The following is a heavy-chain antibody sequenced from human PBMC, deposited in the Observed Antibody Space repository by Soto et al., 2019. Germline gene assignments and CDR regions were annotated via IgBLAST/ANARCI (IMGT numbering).Heavy chain of an antibody. Sequence: GASVKVSCKASGGTFISYTISLVRQAPGQGLEWMGRIIPILGIANYAQKFQGRVTITADKSTSTAYMELSSLRSEDTAVYYCASNYDGSGYYWFDYWGQGTLVTVSS. J-gene: IGHJ4*02. D-gene: IGHD3-22*01. CDR2: IIPILGIA. V-gene: IGHV1-69*02. CDR1: GGTFISYT. CDR3: ASNYDGSGYYWFDY.